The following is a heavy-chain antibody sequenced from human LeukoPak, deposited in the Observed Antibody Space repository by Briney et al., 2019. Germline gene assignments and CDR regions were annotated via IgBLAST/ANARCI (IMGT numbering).Heavy chain of an antibody. J-gene: IGHJ6*03. CDR1: GFTFSGYA. CDR3: ASEHYYYMDV. Sequence: GGSLRLSCAASGFTFSGYAMHWVRQAPGKGLEWVAVISYDGSNKYYADSVKGRFTISRDNSKNTLYLQMNSLRAEDTAVYYCASEHYYYMDVWGKGTTVTVSS. V-gene: IGHV3-30*04. CDR2: ISYDGSNK.